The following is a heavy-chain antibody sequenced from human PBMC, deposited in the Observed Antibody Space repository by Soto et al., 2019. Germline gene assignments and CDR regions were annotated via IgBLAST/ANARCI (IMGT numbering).Heavy chain of an antibody. CDR3: ARHVYYDVLKKNY. CDR1: GYNFANXW. D-gene: IGHD3-9*01. Sequence: ESLXISXKGSGYNFANXWIGXVRQMPGKGLEWMGIIYPGNSDTRYSPSFQGQVTISADTSISTAYLEWSSLKASDTAIYYCARHVYYDVLKKNYWGQGTLVTVSS. CDR2: IYPGNSDT. J-gene: IGHJ4*02. V-gene: IGHV5-51*01.